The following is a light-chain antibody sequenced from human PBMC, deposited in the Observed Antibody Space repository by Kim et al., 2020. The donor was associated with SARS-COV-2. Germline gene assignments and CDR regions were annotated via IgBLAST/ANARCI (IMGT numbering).Light chain of an antibody. V-gene: IGLV1-47*01. CDR1: SSNIGSNS. Sequence: GQSVTISCSGSSSNIGSNSIYWYQQLPGTAPKLLMYRNNQRRSGVPDRISGSKSGTSASLAISGLRSEDEADYYCAAWDDSLSGVVFGGGTKLTVL. CDR2: RNN. CDR3: AAWDDSLSGVV. J-gene: IGLJ3*02.